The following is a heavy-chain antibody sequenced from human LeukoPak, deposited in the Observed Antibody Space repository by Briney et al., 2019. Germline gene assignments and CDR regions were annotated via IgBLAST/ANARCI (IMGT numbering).Heavy chain of an antibody. D-gene: IGHD6-13*01. Sequence: GGSLRLSCAASGFTFSAYWMRWVRQAPGKGLVWVSRINSDGSRTSYADSVKGRFTISRDNAKNTLYLQMNSLRAEDTAVYYCARDPIAAAALVKGLWGQGTLVTVSS. CDR1: GFTFSAYW. CDR2: INSDGSRT. J-gene: IGHJ4*02. V-gene: IGHV3-74*01. CDR3: ARDPIAAAALVKGL.